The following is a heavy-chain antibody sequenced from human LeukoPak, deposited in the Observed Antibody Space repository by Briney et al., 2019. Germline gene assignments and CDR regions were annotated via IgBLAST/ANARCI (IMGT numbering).Heavy chain of an antibody. CDR3: ARDLGAVTAFDY. CDR1: GYTFTSDD. D-gene: IGHD4-11*01. CDR2: MNPNSGNT. V-gene: IGHV1-8*01. J-gene: IGHJ4*02. Sequence: ASVKVSCKASGYTFTSDDINWVRQATGQGLEWMGWMNPNSGNTGYAQKFQGRVTMTRDTSISTAYMELSRLRSDDTAVYYCARDLGAVTAFDYWGQGTLVTVSS.